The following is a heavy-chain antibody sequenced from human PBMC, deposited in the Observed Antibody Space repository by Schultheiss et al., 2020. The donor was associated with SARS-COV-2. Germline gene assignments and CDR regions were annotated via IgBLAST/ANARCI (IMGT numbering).Heavy chain of an antibody. CDR3: ARDGAGVDGRWFGP. D-gene: IGHD2-15*01. V-gene: IGHV4-61*02. Sequence: SETLSLTYTVSGGSISSGSYFWSWIRQPAGKGLEWIGRMYTSGSTDYNPSLKSRVTISADTSKNQFSLKLSSVTAADTAVYYCARDGAGVDGRWFGPWGQGTLVTVSS. CDR1: GGSISSGSYF. J-gene: IGHJ5*02. CDR2: MYTSGST.